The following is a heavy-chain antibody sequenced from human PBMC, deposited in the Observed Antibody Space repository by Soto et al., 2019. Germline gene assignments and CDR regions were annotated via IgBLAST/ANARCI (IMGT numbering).Heavy chain of an antibody. CDR2: ISRTSNYI. Sequence: EVQLVESGGGLVKPGGSLRLSCAASGFTFNTYTMSWVRQAPGRGLEWVASISRTSNYIYYVDSVKGRFTISRDNAKNSLYLQMISLRAEDTAVYYCRREEYDYWGQGTLVTVSS. J-gene: IGHJ4*02. CDR1: GFTFNTYT. V-gene: IGHV3-21*01. CDR3: RREEYDY. D-gene: IGHD1-26*01.